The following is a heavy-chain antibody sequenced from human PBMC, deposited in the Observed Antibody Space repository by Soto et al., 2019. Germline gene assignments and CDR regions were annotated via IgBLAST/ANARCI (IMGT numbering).Heavy chain of an antibody. CDR3: AKAHCSGGSCYSDSGWFDP. J-gene: IGHJ5*02. CDR1: GFTFSSYG. Sequence: GGFLRLSCAASGFTFSSYGMHWVRQAPGKGLEWVAVISYDGSNKYYADSVKGRFTISRDNSKNTLYLQMNSLRAEDTAVYYCAKAHCSGGSCYSDSGWFDPWGQGTLVTVSS. CDR2: ISYDGSNK. D-gene: IGHD2-15*01. V-gene: IGHV3-30*18.